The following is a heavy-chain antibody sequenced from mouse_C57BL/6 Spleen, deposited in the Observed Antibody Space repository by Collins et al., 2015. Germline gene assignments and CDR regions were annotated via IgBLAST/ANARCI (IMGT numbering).Heavy chain of an antibody. D-gene: IGHD3-3*01. CDR3: TDLGQGY. CDR2: IRLKSDNYAT. J-gene: IGHJ2*01. Sequence: EVKLEESGGGLVQPGGSMKLSCVASGFTFSSYWMSWVRQSPEKGLEWVAEIRLKSDNYATHYAESVKGKFTISRDDSKSRLYLQMNSLRGEDTGIYYCTDLGQGYWGQGTTLTVSS. CDR1: GFTFSSYW. V-gene: IGHV6-3*01.